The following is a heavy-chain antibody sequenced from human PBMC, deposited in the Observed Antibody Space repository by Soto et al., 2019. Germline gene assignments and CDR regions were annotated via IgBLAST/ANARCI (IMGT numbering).Heavy chain of an antibody. CDR1: GGSITNYY. J-gene: IGHJ6*02. V-gene: IGHV4-59*08. CDR2: IGYSGAS. D-gene: IGHD3-10*01. Sequence: QVQLQESGPGLVKPSETLSLTCTVSGGSITNYYCSWFRQSPGKGLEWIGYIGYSGASAYNPSLKRRATMSVDTSKTQFSLMLESVTATDTAVYYCARHGFGSLHGLVDVWGQGTTVIVSS. CDR3: ARHGFGSLHGLVDV.